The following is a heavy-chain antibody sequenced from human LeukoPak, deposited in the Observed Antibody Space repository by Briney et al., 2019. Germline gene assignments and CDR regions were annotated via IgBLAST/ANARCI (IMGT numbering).Heavy chain of an antibody. CDR2: IYYSGST. Sequence: SETLSLTCTVSGGSISSYYWSWIRQPPGKGLEWIGYIYYSGSTNYNPSLKSRVTISVDTSKNQFSLKLSSVTAADTAVYYCARHIPRTGFDPWGQGTLVTVSS. CDR3: ARHIPRTGFDP. J-gene: IGHJ5*02. CDR1: GGSISSYY. V-gene: IGHV4-59*08. D-gene: IGHD1-14*01.